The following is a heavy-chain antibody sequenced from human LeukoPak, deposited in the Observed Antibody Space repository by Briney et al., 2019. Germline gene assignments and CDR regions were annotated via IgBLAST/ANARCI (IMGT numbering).Heavy chain of an antibody. V-gene: IGHV3-66*01. Sequence: PGGSLRLSCAVYGFTVSNSHMNWVRQAPGKGLEWVSFIYSGGSTYYADSVKGRFTISRDNSKNTLSLQMNSLRVEDTAVYYCARGGSGSYYNPGDYWGQGTLVTVSS. CDR1: GFTVSNSH. CDR2: IYSGGST. CDR3: ARGGSGSYYNPGDY. J-gene: IGHJ4*02. D-gene: IGHD3-10*01.